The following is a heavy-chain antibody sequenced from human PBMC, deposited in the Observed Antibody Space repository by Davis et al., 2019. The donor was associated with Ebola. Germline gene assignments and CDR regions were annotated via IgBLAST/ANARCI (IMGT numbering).Heavy chain of an antibody. V-gene: IGHV3-21*01. CDR2: ISSNDGST. Sequence: GGSLRLSCAASGFTFSTYWMSWVRQAPGKRLGWVSSISSNDGSTYYADSLRGRFTISRDNAKSSLYLQMNSLRAEDTAVYYCARHGGSGYYYSPDSWGQGTLVTFSS. CDR1: GFTFSTYW. J-gene: IGHJ4*02. CDR3: ARHGGSGYYYSPDS. D-gene: IGHD3-10*01.